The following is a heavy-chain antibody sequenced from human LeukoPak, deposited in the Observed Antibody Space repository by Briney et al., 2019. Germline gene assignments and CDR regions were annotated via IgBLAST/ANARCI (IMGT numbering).Heavy chain of an antibody. J-gene: IGHJ4*02. CDR1: GFTFRSYS. D-gene: IGHD5-12*01. Sequence: KTGGSLRLSCAASGFTFRSYSMNWVRQAPGKGLEWVSSIGSSSSYVYYADSVKGRFTISRDNAKNSLYLQMNSLRAEDTAVYYCARGEYSGYDTLFHYWGQGTLVTVSS. CDR2: IGSSSSYV. V-gene: IGHV3-21*01. CDR3: ARGEYSGYDTLFHY.